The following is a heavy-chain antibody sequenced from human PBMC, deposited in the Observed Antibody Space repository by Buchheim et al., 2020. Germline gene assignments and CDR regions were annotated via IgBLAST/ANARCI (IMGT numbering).Heavy chain of an antibody. Sequence: EVQLVQSGAEVKKPGESLKISCKGSGYTFTTYWIGWVRQMPGKGLEWMGTIYPYDSDTRYSPSFQGQVTVSADKSSSTAYLQWSSLKASDTAMYYCAGLWALTGPSYYGMDVWGQGTT. CDR3: AGLWALTGPSYYGMDV. CDR2: IYPYDSDT. V-gene: IGHV5-51*01. CDR1: GYTFTTYW. D-gene: IGHD3-16*01. J-gene: IGHJ6*02.